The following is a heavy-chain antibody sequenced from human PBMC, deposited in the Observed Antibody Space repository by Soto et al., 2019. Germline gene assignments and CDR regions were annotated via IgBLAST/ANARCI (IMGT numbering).Heavy chain of an antibody. D-gene: IGHD6-6*01. CDR1: GGSFSGYY. CDR2: INHSGST. CDR3: ARGEVVRSARWFDP. Sequence: PSETLSLTCAVYGGSFSGYYWSWIRQPPGKGLEWIGEINHSGSTNYNPSLKSRVTISVDTSKNQFSLKLSSVTAADTAVYYCARGEVVRSARWFDPWGQGTLVTVSS. J-gene: IGHJ5*02. V-gene: IGHV4-34*01.